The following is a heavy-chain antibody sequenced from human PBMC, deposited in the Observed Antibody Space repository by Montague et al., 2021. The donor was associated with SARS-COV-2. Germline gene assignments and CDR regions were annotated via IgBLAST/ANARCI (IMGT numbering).Heavy chain of an antibody. CDR3: ARLGDGVVPSPILGVGPYYSYYYMDV. CDR2: INHGGST. CDR1: GMSFSGYY. J-gene: IGHJ6*03. V-gene: IGHV4-34*01. D-gene: IGHD3-10*01. Sequence: SETRSLTCAVHGMSFSGYYWNWIRQPPGKGLEWIGEINHGGSTKYSPSLKSRLTISADTSKNQFSLKLTSVAAADTAVYYCARLGDGVVPSPILGVGPYYSYYYMDVWGKGTTVTVSS.